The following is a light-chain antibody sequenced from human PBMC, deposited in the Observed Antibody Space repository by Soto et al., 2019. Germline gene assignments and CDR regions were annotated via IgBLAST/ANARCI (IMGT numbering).Light chain of an antibody. Sequence: EKVMTQSPATLSMSPGERATLSCRASQSVNSYLAWYQQKPGQAPRLLIYGASTRATGIPARFSGSGSGTEFTLTIGSLQSEDFAVYYCQQYTNWPSWTFGQGTKVEIK. CDR1: QSVNSY. J-gene: IGKJ1*01. V-gene: IGKV3-15*01. CDR3: QQYTNWPSWT. CDR2: GAS.